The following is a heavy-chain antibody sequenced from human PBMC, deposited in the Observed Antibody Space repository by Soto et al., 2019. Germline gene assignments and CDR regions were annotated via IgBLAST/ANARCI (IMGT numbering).Heavy chain of an antibody. CDR2: IYYSGST. Sequence: QVQLQESGPGLVKPSETLSLTCTVSGGSISSYYWSWIRQPPGKGLEWIGYIYYSGSTNYNPSLKSRVTISVDTSKNQFSLKLSSVTAADTAVYYCARRRGGQQLDWGQGTLVTVSS. CDR1: GGSISSYY. V-gene: IGHV4-59*01. J-gene: IGHJ4*02. D-gene: IGHD6-13*01. CDR3: ARRRGGQQLD.